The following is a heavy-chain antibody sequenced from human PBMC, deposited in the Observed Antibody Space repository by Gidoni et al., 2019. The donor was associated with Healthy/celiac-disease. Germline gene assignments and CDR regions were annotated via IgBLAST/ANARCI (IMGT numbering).Heavy chain of an antibody. V-gene: IGHV4-34*01. CDR1: GGSFSGYY. CDR2: INHSGST. J-gene: IGHJ4*02. D-gene: IGHD5-18*01. Sequence: QVQLQQWGAGLLKPSETLSLTCAVYGGSFSGYYWSWIRQPPGKGLEWIGEINHSGSTNYNPSLKSRVTISVDTSKNQFSLKLSSVTAADTAVYYCAREFKRWLQHDLYYFDYWGQGTLVTVSS. CDR3: AREFKRWLQHDLYYFDY.